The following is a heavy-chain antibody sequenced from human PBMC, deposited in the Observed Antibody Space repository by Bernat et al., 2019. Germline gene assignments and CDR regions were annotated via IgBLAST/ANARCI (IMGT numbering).Heavy chain of an antibody. D-gene: IGHD4-17*01. J-gene: IGHJ4*02. Sequence: QVQLVESGGGEVQPGGSPRLSCAASGFTFRNYGMHWSRQAPGKGLEWVAFIRDGGSDKYYADSMKGRFTISRDNSKNTLYLQMNSLRVEDTAVYYCAKERGYGPFDYWRQGTMVTVSS. V-gene: IGHV3-30*02. CDR1: GFTFRNYG. CDR2: IRDGGSDK. CDR3: AKERGYGPFDY.